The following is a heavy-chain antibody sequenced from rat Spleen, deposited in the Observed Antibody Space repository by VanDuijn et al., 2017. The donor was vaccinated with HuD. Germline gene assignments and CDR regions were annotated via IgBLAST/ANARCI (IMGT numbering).Heavy chain of an antibody. D-gene: IGHD2-1*01. Sequence: QVQLKESGPGLVQPSQTLSLTCTVSGFSLTDFHVHWVRQPPGKGLEWMGIMWNDGDTSYDSVLKSRLSISRDTSKNQVFLKMNSLQTDDTGTYYCTREWAGDPYLRVMDAWGQGASVTVSS. J-gene: IGHJ4*01. V-gene: IGHV2-32*01. CDR3: TREWAGDPYLRVMDA. CDR1: GFSLTDFH. CDR2: MWNDGDT.